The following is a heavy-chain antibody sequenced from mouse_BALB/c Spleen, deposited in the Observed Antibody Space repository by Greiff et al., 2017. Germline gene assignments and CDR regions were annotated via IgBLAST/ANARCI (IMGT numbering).Heavy chain of an antibody. D-gene: IGHD2-1*01. Sequence: EVHLVESGGGLVQPGGSLRLSCATSGFTFTDYYMSWVRQPPGKALEWLGFIRNKANGYTTEYSASVKGRFTISRDNSQSILYLQMNTLRAEDSATYYCARGSYGNYLYYAMDYWGQGTSVTVSS. V-gene: IGHV7-3*02. CDR3: ARGSYGNYLYYAMDY. CDR1: GFTFTDYY. CDR2: IRNKANGYTT. J-gene: IGHJ4*01.